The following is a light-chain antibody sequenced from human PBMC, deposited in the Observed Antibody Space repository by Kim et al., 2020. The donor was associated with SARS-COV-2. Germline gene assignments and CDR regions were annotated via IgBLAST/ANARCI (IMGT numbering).Light chain of an antibody. CDR3: CSYAGSYTFYV. CDR2: DVS. V-gene: IGLV2-11*01. CDR1: SSDVGGYNY. Sequence: QSALTQPRSVSGSPGQSVTISCTGTSSDVGGYNYVSWYQQHPGKAPKLMIYDVSKRPSGVPDRFSGSKSGYTAPLTISGLQAEDEADYYCCSYAGSYTFYVFGTGTKVTVL. J-gene: IGLJ1*01.